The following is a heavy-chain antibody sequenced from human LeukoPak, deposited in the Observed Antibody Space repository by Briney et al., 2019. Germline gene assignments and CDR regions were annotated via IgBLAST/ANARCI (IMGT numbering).Heavy chain of an antibody. D-gene: IGHD6-13*01. Sequence: GGSLRLSCAASGFTFSSYWMHWVRQAPGKGLVWVSRINSDGSSTSYADSVKGRFTISRDNAKNTLYLQMNSLIAEDTAVYYCARSRLSSWYWFDPWGQGTLVTVSS. CDR3: ARSRLSSWYWFDP. V-gene: IGHV3-74*01. CDR2: INSDGSST. J-gene: IGHJ5*02. CDR1: GFTFSSYW.